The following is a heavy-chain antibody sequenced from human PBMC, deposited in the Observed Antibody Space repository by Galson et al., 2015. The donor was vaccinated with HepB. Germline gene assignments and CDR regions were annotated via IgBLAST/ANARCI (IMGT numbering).Heavy chain of an antibody. V-gene: IGHV3-23*01. CDR3: ARDIAEEASSSPSVYFEY. J-gene: IGHJ4*02. Sequence: SLRLSCAASGFTFTSYAMSWVRQAPGKGLEWVSAISGDDAGTYYADSVKGRFTISRDDSKNTVYLQMNSLRAEDTAVYYCARDIAEEASSSPSVYFEYWGQGTLVTVSS. CDR1: GFTFTSYA. CDR2: ISGDDAGT. D-gene: IGHD6-6*01.